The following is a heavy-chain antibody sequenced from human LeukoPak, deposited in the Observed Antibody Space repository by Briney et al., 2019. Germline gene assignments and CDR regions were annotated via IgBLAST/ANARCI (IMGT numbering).Heavy chain of an antibody. D-gene: IGHD3-22*01. V-gene: IGHV3-30*01. Sequence: DSVKGRFSISRDISKNTLHLQMNSLRAEDTAVYSCARDFLHAGDYYDDSGYGFYFDCWGQGTLVTVSS. CDR3: ARDFLHAGDYYDDSGYGFYFDC. J-gene: IGHJ4*02.